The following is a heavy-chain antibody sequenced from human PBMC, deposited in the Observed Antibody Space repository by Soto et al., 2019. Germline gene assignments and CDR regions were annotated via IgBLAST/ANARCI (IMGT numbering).Heavy chain of an antibody. V-gene: IGHV4-59*01. CDR2: IYYSGST. CDR1: GGSISSYY. J-gene: IGHJ3*02. Sequence: SETLSLTCAVSGGSISSYYWSWIRQPPGKGLEWIGYIYYSGSTNYNPSLKSRVTISVDTSKNQFSLKLSSVTAADTAVYYCARGPEYSSSSWHGAFDIWGQGTMVTVSS. CDR3: ARGPEYSSSSWHGAFDI. D-gene: IGHD6-6*01.